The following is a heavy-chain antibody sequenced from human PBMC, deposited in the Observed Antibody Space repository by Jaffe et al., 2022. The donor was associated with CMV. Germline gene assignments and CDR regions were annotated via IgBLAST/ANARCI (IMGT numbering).Heavy chain of an antibody. J-gene: IGHJ4*02. CDR2: ISSSSSYI. D-gene: IGHD4-17*01. CDR3: ARDDHDYGDSSPL. V-gene: IGHV3-21*01. CDR1: GFTFSSYS. Sequence: EVQLVESGGGLVKPGGSLRLSCAASGFTFSSYSMNWVRQAPGKGLEWVSSISSSSSYIYYADSVKGRFTISRDNAKNSLYLQMNSLRAEDTAVYYCARDDHDYGDSSPLWGQGTLVTVSS.